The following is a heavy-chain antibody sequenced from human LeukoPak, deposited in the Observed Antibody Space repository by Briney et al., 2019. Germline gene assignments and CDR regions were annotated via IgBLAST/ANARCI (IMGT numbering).Heavy chain of an antibody. Sequence: GGSLRLSCAASGFTFSSYAMHWVRQAPGKGLEWVALVSYDGSDKYYADSVKGRFTISRDNSKNTLYLQMNSLRGEDTAVYYCAKAHLLDWLLPFDYWGQGTLVTVSS. CDR2: VSYDGSDK. CDR3: AKAHLLDWLLPFDY. V-gene: IGHV3-30*18. D-gene: IGHD3/OR15-3a*01. CDR1: GFTFSSYA. J-gene: IGHJ4*02.